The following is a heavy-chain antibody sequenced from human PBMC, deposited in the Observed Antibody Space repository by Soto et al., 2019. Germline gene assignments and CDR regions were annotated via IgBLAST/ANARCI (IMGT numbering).Heavy chain of an antibody. CDR3: AKGPQDIVLMVYAIEGNWFDP. D-gene: IGHD2-8*01. CDR1: GFTFSSYA. V-gene: IGHV3-23*01. J-gene: IGHJ5*02. CDR2: ISGSGGST. Sequence: GGSLRLSCAASGFTFSSYAMSWVRQAPGKGLEWVSAISGSGGSTYYADSVKGRFTISRDNSKNTLYLQMNSLRAEDTAVYYCAKGPQDIVLMVYAIEGNWFDPWGQGTLVTVSS.